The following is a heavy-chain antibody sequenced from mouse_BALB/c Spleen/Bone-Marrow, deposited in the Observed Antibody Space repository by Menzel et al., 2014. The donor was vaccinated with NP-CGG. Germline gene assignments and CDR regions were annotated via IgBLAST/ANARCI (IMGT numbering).Heavy chain of an antibody. J-gene: IGHJ4*01. D-gene: IGHD3-1*01. CDR1: GFTFSSYT. CDR2: ISNGGGST. CDR3: ARQLGLRWAMDY. V-gene: IGHV5-12-2*01. Sequence: EVKLVESGGGLVQPGGSLKLSCAASGFTFSSYTVSWVRQTPEKRLEWVAYISNGGGSTYYPDTVKGRFTISRDNAKNTLYLQMSSLKSEDTAMYYCARQLGLRWAMDYWGQATSVTVSS.